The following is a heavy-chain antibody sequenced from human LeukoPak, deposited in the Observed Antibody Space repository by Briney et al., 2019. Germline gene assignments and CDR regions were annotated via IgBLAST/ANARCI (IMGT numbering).Heavy chain of an antibody. CDR3: ARGRGYDYPFYYYYYGMDV. V-gene: IGHV4-59*01. Sequence: PSETLSLTCTVSGGSISSYYWSWIRQPPGKGLEWIGYISYSESTTYNPSLKSRVTISVDTSKNQFSLKLSSVTAADTAVYYCARGRGYDYPFYYYYYGMDVWGQGTTVTASS. CDR2: ISYSEST. J-gene: IGHJ6*02. D-gene: IGHD5-12*01. CDR1: GGSISSYY.